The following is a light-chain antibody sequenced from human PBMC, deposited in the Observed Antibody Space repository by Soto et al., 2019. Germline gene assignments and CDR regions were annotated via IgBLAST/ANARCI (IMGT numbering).Light chain of an antibody. V-gene: IGLV2-11*01. CDR2: DVS. J-gene: IGLJ1*01. CDR3: CSYAGSYYV. CDR1: SSDVGGYNY. Sequence: QSALTQPRSVSGSPGQSVTISCTGTSSDVGGYNYVSWYQQHPGKAPKLMIYDVSKRPSGVPDRFSGSKSGKTASLTISGLQAEDEADYYCCSYAGSYYVFGTGTKVTVL.